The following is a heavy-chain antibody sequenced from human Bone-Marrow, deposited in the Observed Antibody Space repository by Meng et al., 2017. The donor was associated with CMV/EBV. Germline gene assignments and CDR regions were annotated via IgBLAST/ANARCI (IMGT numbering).Heavy chain of an antibody. V-gene: IGHV3-23*03. CDR3: AKVASTRFDP. J-gene: IGHJ5*02. Sequence: GESLKISCAASGFTFSSYAMSWVRQAPWKGLEWVSVIYSGGSSTYYADSVKGRFTISRDNSKNKLYLQMNSLRAEDTAVYYCAKVASTRFDPWGQGTLVTVSS. CDR2: IYSGGSST. CDR1: GFTFSSYA. D-gene: IGHD6-19*01.